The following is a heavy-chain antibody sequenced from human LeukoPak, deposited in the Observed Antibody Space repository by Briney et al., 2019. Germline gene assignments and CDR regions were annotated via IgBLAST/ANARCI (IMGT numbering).Heavy chain of an antibody. Sequence: GGSLRLSWAGSGFTFSTYWMTWVRQAPGKGLEWVAVISYDGSNKYYADSVKGRFTISRDNSKNTLYLQMNSLRAEDTAVYYCASNYGGWGQGTLVTVSS. CDR1: GFTFSTYW. CDR3: ASNYGG. CDR2: ISYDGSNK. V-gene: IGHV3-30*03. J-gene: IGHJ4*02. D-gene: IGHD4-11*01.